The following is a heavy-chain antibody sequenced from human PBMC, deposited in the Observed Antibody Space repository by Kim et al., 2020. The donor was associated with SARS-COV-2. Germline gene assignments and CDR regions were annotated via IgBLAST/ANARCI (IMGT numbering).Heavy chain of an antibody. J-gene: IGHJ6*02. CDR1: GFSFSDYF. V-gene: IGHV3-11*01. D-gene: IGHD3-22*01. CDR2: ISTSVTRT. CDR3: VRGAYSRINYYYYYGLDV. Sequence: GGSLRLSCAGTGFSFSDYFMTWIRQVPGKGLEWIADISTSVTRTFHADSVKGRFTISRDNAKNSLFLEMNSLRAEDTAVYYCVRGAYSRINYYYYYGLDVWGQGTTVTVSS.